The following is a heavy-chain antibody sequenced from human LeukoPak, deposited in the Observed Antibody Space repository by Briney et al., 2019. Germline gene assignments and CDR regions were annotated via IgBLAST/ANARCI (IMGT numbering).Heavy chain of an antibody. CDR3: ATVWLQLARAFDI. Sequence: ASVKVSCKVSGYTLTESSMHWVRQAPGKGLEWMGGFNPEDGETIYAQKFQGRVTMTEDTSTDTAYMELSSLRSEDTAVYYCATVWLQLARAFDIWGQGTMVTVSS. V-gene: IGHV1-24*01. J-gene: IGHJ3*02. CDR1: GYTLTESS. CDR2: FNPEDGET. D-gene: IGHD1-1*01.